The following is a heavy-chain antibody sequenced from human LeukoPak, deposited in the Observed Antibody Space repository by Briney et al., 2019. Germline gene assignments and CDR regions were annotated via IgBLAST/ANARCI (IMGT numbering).Heavy chain of an antibody. D-gene: IGHD2-15*01. J-gene: IGHJ4*02. CDR2: IRYDGSNK. CDR3: AKTSGYDDY. Sequence: GGAPGPSLATSGFTLSIYGMHWVPQGPGKGAEWVAFIRYDGSNKYYADSVKGRFTISRDNSKNTLYLQMNSLGAEDTAVYYCAKTSGYDDYWGQGTLVTVSS. CDR1: GFTLSIYG. V-gene: IGHV3-30*02.